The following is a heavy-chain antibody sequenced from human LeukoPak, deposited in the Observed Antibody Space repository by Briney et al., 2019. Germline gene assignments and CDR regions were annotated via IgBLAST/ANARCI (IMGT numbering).Heavy chain of an antibody. CDR3: ARDDYYGSGSSWSDYYMDV. J-gene: IGHJ6*03. V-gene: IGHV3-21*06. Sequence: GGSLRLSCAASGFTFRSYIMNRVRQAPGKGQEWVSSINSSSSYIYYADSEKGRLTIYSDNDKHSLYLEMNSRRPEDMAVYYCARDDYYGSGSSWSDYYMDVWGKGTTVTISS. CDR2: INSSSSYI. CDR1: GFTFRSYI. D-gene: IGHD3-10*01.